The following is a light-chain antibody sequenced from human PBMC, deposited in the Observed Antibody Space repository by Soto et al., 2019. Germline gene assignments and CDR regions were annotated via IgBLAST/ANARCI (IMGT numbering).Light chain of an antibody. CDR3: QQYNIWPRT. J-gene: IGKJ1*01. Sequence: IVMKKSPATLSVSTRERATLSCRASQSVSSNLAWYQQKPGQAPRLLIYGASTRATGIPARFSGSGSGTEFTLTISSLQSEDFAVYYCQQYNIWPRTFGHGTKV. CDR2: GAS. V-gene: IGKV3-15*01. CDR1: QSVSSN.